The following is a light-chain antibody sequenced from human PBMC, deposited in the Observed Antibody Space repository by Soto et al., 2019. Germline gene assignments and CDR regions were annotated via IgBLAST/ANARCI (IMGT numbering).Light chain of an antibody. CDR2: GAS. Sequence: EVVMTQSPATLSVSPGGCATLSCRASQSVSSSYLAWYQQKPGQAPRLLIYGASSRATGIPDRFSGSGSGTDFTLTISRLEPEDFAVYYCQQMGTFGQGTKVDIK. CDR1: QSVSSSY. V-gene: IGKV3-20*01. J-gene: IGKJ1*01. CDR3: QQMGT.